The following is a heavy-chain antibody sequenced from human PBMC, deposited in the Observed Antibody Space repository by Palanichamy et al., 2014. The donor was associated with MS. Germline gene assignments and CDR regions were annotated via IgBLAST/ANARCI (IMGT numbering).Heavy chain of an antibody. CDR1: GFTFKNYG. Sequence: QAQAGGVWGRRGPVWRSLRLSCAASGFTFKNYGMHWVRQAPGKGLEWVAVIWYDGSNTYYTDSVKGRFTISRDNSKNTLYLQMNSLRAEDTAVYYCTRDIRSSYFDFWGQGNMVTVSS. J-gene: IGHJ4*02. CDR3: TRDIRSSYFDF. V-gene: IGHV3-33*01. CDR2: IWYDGSNT. D-gene: IGHD1-26*01.